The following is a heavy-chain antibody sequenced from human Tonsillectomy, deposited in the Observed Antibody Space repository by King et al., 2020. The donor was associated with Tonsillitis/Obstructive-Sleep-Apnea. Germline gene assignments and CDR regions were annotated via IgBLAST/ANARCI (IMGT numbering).Heavy chain of an antibody. J-gene: IGHJ6*03. D-gene: IGHD2-15*01. V-gene: IGHV3-23*04. CDR2: ISGSGGSA. Sequence: VQLVESGGGLVQPGGSLRLSCAASGFTFSSYGMSWVRQAPGKGLEWVSAISGSGGSAYYADSVKGRFTISRDKSKNTVYVQMNSPRAEDTAVYYCAKLGYCSGGSCYQMDVWGKGTTVTVSS. CDR1: GFTFSSYG. CDR3: AKLGYCSGGSCYQMDV.